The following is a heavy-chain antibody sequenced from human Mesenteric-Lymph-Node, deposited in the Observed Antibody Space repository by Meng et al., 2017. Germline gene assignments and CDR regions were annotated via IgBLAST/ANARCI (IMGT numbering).Heavy chain of an antibody. Sequence: GSLRLSCAVSGGSISSSGYYGGWIRQPPGKGPEWIGSFHYSGNTYYTPSLKSRLTISLDTSKNHLSLRLSSVTAADTAVYYCARHGDYGNFDYWGQGTLVTVSS. CDR1: GGSISSSGYY. D-gene: IGHD4-17*01. J-gene: IGHJ4*02. V-gene: IGHV4-39*07. CDR3: ARHGDYGNFDY. CDR2: FHYSGNT.